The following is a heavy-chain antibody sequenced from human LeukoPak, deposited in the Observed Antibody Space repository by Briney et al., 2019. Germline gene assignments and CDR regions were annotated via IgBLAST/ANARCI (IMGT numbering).Heavy chain of an antibody. CDR3: ARQGGGFWSGSYPFDY. D-gene: IGHD3-3*01. CDR2: IYHSGTT. CDR1: GNFISNGYY. Sequence: PSETLSPTCAVSGNFISNGYYWGWIRQPPGKGLEWIGSIYHSGTTFYNPSLKSRLSISVDTSNNHFSLTLRSVTAEDTAVYYCARQGGGFWSGSYPFDYWGQGTLVAVSS. V-gene: IGHV4-38-2*01. J-gene: IGHJ4*02.